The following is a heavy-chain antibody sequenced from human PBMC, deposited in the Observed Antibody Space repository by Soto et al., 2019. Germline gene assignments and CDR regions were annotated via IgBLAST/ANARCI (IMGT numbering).Heavy chain of an antibody. D-gene: IGHD3-16*01. Sequence: SETLSLTCTVSGGSISCYYWSWIRQPPGKGLEWIGYIYYSGSTNYNPSLKSRVTISVDTSKNQFSLKLSSVTAADTAVYYCGRVGGINWFDPWGQGTLVTSPQ. V-gene: IGHV4-59*01. CDR2: IYYSGST. CDR3: GRVGGINWFDP. CDR1: GGSISCYY. J-gene: IGHJ5*02.